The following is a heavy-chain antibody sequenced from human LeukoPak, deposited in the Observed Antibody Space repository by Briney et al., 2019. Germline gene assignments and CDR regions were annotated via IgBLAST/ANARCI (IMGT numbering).Heavy chain of an antibody. CDR3: ASSYCGGDCYSPQYYYYYYMDV. Sequence: ASVKVSCKASGYTFTSYGISWVRQAPGQGLEWMGWISAYNGNTNYAQKLQGRVTMTTDTSTSTAYMELRSLRSDDTAVYYCASSYCGGDCYSPQYYYYYYMDVWGKGTTVTVSS. CDR2: ISAYNGNT. D-gene: IGHD2-21*01. J-gene: IGHJ6*03. CDR1: GYTFTSYG. V-gene: IGHV1-18*01.